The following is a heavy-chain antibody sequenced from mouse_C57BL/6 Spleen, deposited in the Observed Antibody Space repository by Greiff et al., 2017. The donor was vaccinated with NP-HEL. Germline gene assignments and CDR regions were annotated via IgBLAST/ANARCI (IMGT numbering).Heavy chain of an antibody. CDR1: GFTFSDYG. Sequence: EVMLVESGGGLVKPGGSLKLSCAASGFTFSDYGMHWVRQAPEKGLEWVAYISSGSSTIYYADTVKGRFTISRDNAKNNLFLQMTSLRSEDTAMYYCARGNIYDGYSYAMDYWGQGTSVTVSS. CDR3: ARGNIYDGYSYAMDY. CDR2: ISSGSSTI. D-gene: IGHD2-3*01. V-gene: IGHV5-17*01. J-gene: IGHJ4*01.